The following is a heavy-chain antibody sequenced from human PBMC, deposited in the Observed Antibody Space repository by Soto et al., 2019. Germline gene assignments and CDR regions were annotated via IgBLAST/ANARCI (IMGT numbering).Heavy chain of an antibody. CDR3: ARDLDNWNSMRYPITPGFDY. V-gene: IGHV4-34*01. D-gene: IGHD1-7*01. Sequence: PSETLSLTCAVYGGSFSGYYWSWIRQPPGKGLEWIGEINHSGSTNYNPSLKSRVTISVDTSKNQFSLKLSSVTAADTAVYYCARDLDNWNSMRYPITPGFDYWGQGTLVTVSS. CDR1: GGSFSGYY. CDR2: INHSGST. J-gene: IGHJ4*02.